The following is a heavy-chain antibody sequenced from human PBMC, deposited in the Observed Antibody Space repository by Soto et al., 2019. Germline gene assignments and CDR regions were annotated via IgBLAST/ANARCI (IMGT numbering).Heavy chain of an antibody. V-gene: IGHV3-15*01. CDR3: TTGGGY. CDR2: MKSKNDGGTI. CDR1: GFTFSDAW. D-gene: IGHD3-16*01. Sequence: EVQLVESGGGLVQPGGSLRLACAASGFTFSDAWMSWVRQAPGKGLECVGRMKSKNDGGTIEYAAPVKGRFTISRDDSKNTLYVEMNSLKTEDTAVYYCTTGGGYWGQGTLVTVSS. J-gene: IGHJ4*02.